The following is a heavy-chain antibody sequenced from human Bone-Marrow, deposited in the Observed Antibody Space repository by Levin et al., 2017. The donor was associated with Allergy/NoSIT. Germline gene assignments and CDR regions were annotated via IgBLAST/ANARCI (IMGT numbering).Heavy chain of an antibody. D-gene: IGHD3-10*02. V-gene: IGHV3-30-3*01. CDR3: ARMLPQRYFDL. J-gene: IGHJ2*01. CDR1: GFTFSSYA. CDR2: LSYDGGNE. Sequence: GESLKISCAASGFTFSSYAMHWVRQAPGKGLEWVAVLSYDGGNESYTDSVKGRFTISRDTSKNTLYLQMNSLRVEDTAVYYCARMLPQRYFDLWGRGTLVTVSS.